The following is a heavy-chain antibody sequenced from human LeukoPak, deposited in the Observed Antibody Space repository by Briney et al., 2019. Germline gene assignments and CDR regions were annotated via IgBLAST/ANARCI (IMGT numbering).Heavy chain of an antibody. CDR3: AKLAVVVPAASWFDP. V-gene: IGHV3-30*02. CDR1: GFTFSSYG. CDR2: IRYDGSNK. D-gene: IGHD2-2*01. J-gene: IGHJ5*02. Sequence: GGSLRLSCAASGFTFSSYGMHWVRQAPGKGLEWVAFIRYDGSNKYYADSVKGRFTISRDNSKNTLYLQMNSLRAEGTAVYYCAKLAVVVPAASWFDPWGQGTLVTVSS.